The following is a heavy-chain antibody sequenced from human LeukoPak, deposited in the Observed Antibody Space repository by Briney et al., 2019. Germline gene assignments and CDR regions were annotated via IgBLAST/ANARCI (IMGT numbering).Heavy chain of an antibody. CDR1: GFTFDDYA. D-gene: IGHD5-18*01. Sequence: GGSLRLSCAASGFTFDDYAMHWVRQPPGKGLEWVSLISGDGDTTYYADSVKGRFTLSRDNSKNSLYLQMNSLRTEDTALYYCAKGGYRYGYIDYWGQGTLVTVSS. J-gene: IGHJ4*02. CDR3: AKGGYRYGYIDY. V-gene: IGHV3-43*02. CDR2: ISGDGDTT.